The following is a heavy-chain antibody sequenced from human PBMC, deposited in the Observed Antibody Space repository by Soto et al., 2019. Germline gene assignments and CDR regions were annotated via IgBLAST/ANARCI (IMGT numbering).Heavy chain of an antibody. Sequence: HPGGSLRLSCAASGFTFSSYAMHWVRQAPGKGLEWVAVISYDGSNKYYADSVKGRFTISRDNSKNTLYLQMNSLRAEDTAVYYCAKDRGRLRYFDWLPQIPYYYYGMDVWGQGTTVTVSS. CDR1: GFTFSSYA. J-gene: IGHJ6*02. CDR3: AKDRGRLRYFDWLPQIPYYYYGMDV. CDR2: ISYDGSNK. V-gene: IGHV3-30-3*01. D-gene: IGHD3-9*01.